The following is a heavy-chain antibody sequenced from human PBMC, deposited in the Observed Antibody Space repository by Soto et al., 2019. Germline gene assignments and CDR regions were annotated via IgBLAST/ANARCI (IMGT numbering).Heavy chain of an antibody. V-gene: IGHV1-8*01. D-gene: IGHD2-2*01. CDR3: ARGPTPIVVVPAAMTSPDYYYYYMDV. CDR2: MNPNSGNT. J-gene: IGHJ6*03. Sequence: ASVKVSCKASGYTFTSYDINWVRQATGQGLEWMGWMNPNSGNTGYAQKFQGRVTMTRNTSISTAYMELSSLGSEDTAVYYCARGPTPIVVVPAAMTSPDYYYYYMDVWGKGTTVTVSS. CDR1: GYTFTSYD.